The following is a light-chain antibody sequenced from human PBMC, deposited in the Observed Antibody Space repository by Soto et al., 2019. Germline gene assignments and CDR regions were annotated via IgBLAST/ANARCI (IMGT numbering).Light chain of an antibody. CDR1: QGISNW. Sequence: DLQITQPPSPLSASVADKAIITFRSSQGISNWLAWYQQKPGKAPNLLIYKASSLKSGVPSRFSGSGSGTEFTLTISSLQPDDFATYYCQQYDTYWTFGQGTKVDIK. CDR2: KAS. V-gene: IGKV1-5*03. J-gene: IGKJ1*01. CDR3: QQYDTYWT.